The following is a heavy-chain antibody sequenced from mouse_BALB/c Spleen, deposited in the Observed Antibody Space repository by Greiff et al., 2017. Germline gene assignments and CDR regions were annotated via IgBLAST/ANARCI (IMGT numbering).Heavy chain of an antibody. CDR3: TYWGGYAMDY. CDR2: IYPGNSDT. Sequence: EVQRVESGTVLARPGASVKMSCKASGYTFTSYWMHWVNQRPGQGLEWIGAIYPGNSDTSYNQKFKGKAKLTAVTSTSTAYMELSSLTKEDSAVYYCTYWGGYAMDYWGQGASVTVSS. CDR1: GYTFTSYW. J-gene: IGHJ4*01. V-gene: IGHV1-5*01. D-gene: IGHD4-1*01.